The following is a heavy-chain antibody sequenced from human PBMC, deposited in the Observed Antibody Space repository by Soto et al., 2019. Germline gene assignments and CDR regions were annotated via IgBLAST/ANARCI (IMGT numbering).Heavy chain of an antibody. D-gene: IGHD5-12*01. Sequence: GGSLRLSCAASGFTFSDYWMTWVRQAPGQGLEWVANINRDGDEENYVHSVKGRFTISRDNAKNSLSLHLSSLRADDTAVYYCARDLRGGYNSFDYWGQGALVTVSS. CDR2: INRDGDEE. CDR1: GFTFSDYW. J-gene: IGHJ4*02. V-gene: IGHV3-7*03. CDR3: ARDLRGGYNSFDY.